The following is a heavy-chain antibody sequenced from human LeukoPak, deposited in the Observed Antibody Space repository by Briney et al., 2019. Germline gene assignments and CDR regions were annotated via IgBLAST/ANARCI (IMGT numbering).Heavy chain of an antibody. CDR1: GFTFSSYG. D-gene: IGHD3-22*01. CDR3: AKDLRDITMIVVVSRGAMDV. V-gene: IGHV3-30*02. Sequence: GGSLRLSCAASGFTFSSYGMHWVRQAPGKGLEWVAFIRYDGSNKYYADSVKGRFTISRDNSKNTLYLQMNRLRAEDTAVYYCAKDLRDITMIVVVSRGAMDVWGKGTTVTVSS. CDR2: IRYDGSNK. J-gene: IGHJ6*03.